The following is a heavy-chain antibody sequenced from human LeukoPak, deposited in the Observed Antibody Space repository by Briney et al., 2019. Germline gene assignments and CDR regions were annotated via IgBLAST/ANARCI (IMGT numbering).Heavy chain of an antibody. CDR1: GFMFDDYA. CDR2: IRYDGNNK. J-gene: IGHJ4*02. Sequence: GRSLRLSCAASGFMFDDYAMHWVRQAPGKGLEWVTFIRYDGNNKYYVDSVKGRFTISRDNSKNTLYLQMNSLRAEDTAVYYCAKEGVTPFDYWGQGTLVTVSS. V-gene: IGHV3-30*02. D-gene: IGHD2-21*02. CDR3: AKEGVTPFDY.